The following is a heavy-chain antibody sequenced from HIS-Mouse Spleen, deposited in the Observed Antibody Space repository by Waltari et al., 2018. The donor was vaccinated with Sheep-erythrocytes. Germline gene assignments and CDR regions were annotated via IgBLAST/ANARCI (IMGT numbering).Heavy chain of an antibody. D-gene: IGHD1-26*01. CDR2: ISYDGSNK. CDR1: GFPFSSYG. CDR3: AKPVGATTAFDY. Sequence: QVQLVESGGGVVQPGRSLRLSCAASGFPFSSYGMHWVRQAPGKGLEWVAVISYDGSNKYYADSVKGRFTISRDNSKNTLYLQMNSLRAEDTAVYYCAKPVGATTAFDYWGQGTLVTVSS. J-gene: IGHJ4*02. V-gene: IGHV3-30*18.